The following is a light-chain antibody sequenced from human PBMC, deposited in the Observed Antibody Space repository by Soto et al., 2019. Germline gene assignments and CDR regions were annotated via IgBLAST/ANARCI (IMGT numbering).Light chain of an antibody. CDR2: DAS. J-gene: IGKJ2*01. CDR1: QSVSSY. V-gene: IGKV3-11*01. Sequence: EIVLTQSPATLSLSPGERATLSCRASQSVSSYLAWYQQKPGQAPRLLIYDASSRATGIPARFSGGGSGTDFTLTFSSLEAEDFAVYYGQQRVYTFGQGTNLEIK. CDR3: QQRVYT.